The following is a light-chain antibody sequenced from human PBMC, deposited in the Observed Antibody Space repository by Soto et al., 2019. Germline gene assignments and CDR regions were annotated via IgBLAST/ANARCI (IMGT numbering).Light chain of an antibody. Sequence: QSALTQPRSVSESPGQSVTISCTGTSRDVGAYNYVSWYQQHPAEVPKLIIFDVNKRPSGVPDRFSGSKSGNTASLTISGLQAEDEADYYCCSFGSTYLVFGGGTKVTVL. CDR2: DVN. CDR1: SRDVGAYNY. J-gene: IGLJ3*02. V-gene: IGLV2-11*01. CDR3: CSFGSTYLV.